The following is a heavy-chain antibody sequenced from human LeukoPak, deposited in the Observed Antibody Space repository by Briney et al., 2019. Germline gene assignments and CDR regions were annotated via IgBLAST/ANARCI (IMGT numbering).Heavy chain of an antibody. CDR2: MNQDGSEK. V-gene: IGHV3-7*01. CDR1: GFTFSSYW. Sequence: AGGSLRLSCAASGFTFSSYWMSWVRQAPGKGLEWVANMNQDGSEKYYVDSVKGRFTISRDNAKNSLYLQMNNLRAEDTAVYYCARGGELLRPADYWGQGTLVTVSS. D-gene: IGHD1-26*01. CDR3: ARGGELLRPADY. J-gene: IGHJ4*02.